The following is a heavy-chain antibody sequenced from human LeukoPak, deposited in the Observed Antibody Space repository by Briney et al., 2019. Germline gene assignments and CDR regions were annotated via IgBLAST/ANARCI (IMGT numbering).Heavy chain of an antibody. CDR2: ISSSGSTI. CDR3: ARGLAVAYFDY. Sequence: GGSLRLSCAAFGFTFSSYEMNWVRQAPGKGLELVSYISSSGSTIYYADSVKGRFTISRDNAKNSLYLQMNSLRAEDTAVYYCARGLAVAYFDYWGQGILVTVSS. D-gene: IGHD6-19*01. J-gene: IGHJ4*02. V-gene: IGHV3-48*03. CDR1: GFTFSSYE.